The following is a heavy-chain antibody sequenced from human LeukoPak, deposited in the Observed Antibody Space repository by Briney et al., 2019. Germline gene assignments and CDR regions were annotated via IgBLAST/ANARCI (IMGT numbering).Heavy chain of an antibody. CDR1: GFTFSSYA. D-gene: IGHD3-22*01. V-gene: IGHV3-23*01. CDR3: ARDPHSGYGSSGGFDC. J-gene: IGHJ4*02. CDR2: ISGSGGST. Sequence: PGGSLRLSCAASGFTFSSYAMSWVRQAPGKGLEWVSAISGSGGSTYYADSVKGRFTISRDNSKNTLYLQMNSLRAEDTAVYYCARDPHSGYGSSGGFDCWGQGTLVTVSS.